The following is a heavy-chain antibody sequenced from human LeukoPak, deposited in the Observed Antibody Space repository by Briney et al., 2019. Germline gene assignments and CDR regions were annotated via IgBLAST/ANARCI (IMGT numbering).Heavy chain of an antibody. CDR3: AREKDEALDN. CDR2: ISYDGRNK. CDR1: GFTFSSYA. V-gene: IGHV3-30-3*01. J-gene: IGHJ4*02. Sequence: PGRSLRPSCAASGFTFSSYAMHWVRQAPGKGLEWVAVISYDGRNKYYADSVKGRFTISRDNSKTTLYLQMNSLRAEDTAVYYCAREKDEALDNCGQGTLVSVSS.